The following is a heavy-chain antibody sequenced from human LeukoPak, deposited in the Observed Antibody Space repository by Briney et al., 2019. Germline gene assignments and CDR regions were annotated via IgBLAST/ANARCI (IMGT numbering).Heavy chain of an antibody. CDR3: ARDPLAGGWYDY. V-gene: IGHV3-30*04. J-gene: IGHJ4*02. CDR2: ISYDGSIK. D-gene: IGHD6-19*01. CDR1: GFTFSSYA. Sequence: GSSLRLSCAASGFTFSSYAMHWVRQAPGKGLEWVAVISYDGSIKYYADSVKGRFTISRDNSKNTLYLQMNSLRAEDTAVYYCARDPLAGGWYDYWGQGTLVTVSS.